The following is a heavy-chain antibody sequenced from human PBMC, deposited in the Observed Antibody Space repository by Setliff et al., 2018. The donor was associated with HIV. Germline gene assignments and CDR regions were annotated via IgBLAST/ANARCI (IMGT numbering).Heavy chain of an antibody. CDR2: INKSGSS. V-gene: IGHV4-59*08. D-gene: IGHD5-12*01. Sequence: PSETLSLTCTVSGGSISTYYWSWIRQPPGKGLEWIGYINKSGSSIYNPSLKSRVTISVDTSKTQISLKLSSVTAADTAVYYCARQNSGYAPGPFDYWGQGILVTVSS. CDR3: ARQNSGYAPGPFDY. CDR1: GGSISTYY. J-gene: IGHJ4*02.